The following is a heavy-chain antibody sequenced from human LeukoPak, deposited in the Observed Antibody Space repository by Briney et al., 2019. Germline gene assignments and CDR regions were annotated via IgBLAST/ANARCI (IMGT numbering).Heavy chain of an antibody. CDR1: GGTFSSYA. CDR2: IIPILGIA. Sequence: SVKVSCKASGGTFSSYAISWVRQAPGQGLEWMGRIIPILGIANYAQKFQGRVTITADKSTSTAYMELSSLRSEDTAVYYCARTPARRIVGATDRDYWGQGTLVTVSS. V-gene: IGHV1-69*04. D-gene: IGHD1-26*01. J-gene: IGHJ4*02. CDR3: ARTPARRIVGATDRDY.